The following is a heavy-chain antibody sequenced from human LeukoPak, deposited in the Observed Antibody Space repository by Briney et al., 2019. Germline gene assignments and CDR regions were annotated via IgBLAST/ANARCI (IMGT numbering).Heavy chain of an antibody. CDR2: IYTSGST. V-gene: IGHV4-4*07. J-gene: IGHJ5*02. D-gene: IGHD6-13*01. CDR3: ARDLSDSSSWYFGGNWFDP. Sequence: SETLSLTCTVSGGSISSYYWSWIRQPAGKGLEWIGRIYTSGSTNYNPSLKSRVTMSVDTSKNQFSMKLSSVTAADTAVYYCARDLSDSSSWYFGGNWFDPWGQGTLVTVSS. CDR1: GGSISSYY.